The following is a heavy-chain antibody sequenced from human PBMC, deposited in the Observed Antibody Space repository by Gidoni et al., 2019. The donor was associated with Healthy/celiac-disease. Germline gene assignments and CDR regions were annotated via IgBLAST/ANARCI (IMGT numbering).Heavy chain of an antibody. Sequence: SSGYYWGWIRQPPGKGLEWIGSIYHSGSTYYNPSLKSRVTISVDTSKNQFSLKLSSVTAADTAVYYCAGGDPAYYYDSSGYSNDYYYYGMDVRGQGTTVTVSS. CDR3: AGGDPAYYYDSSGYSNDYYYYGMDV. V-gene: IGHV4-38-2*02. CDR1: SSGYY. J-gene: IGHJ6*02. CDR2: IYHSGST. D-gene: IGHD3-22*01.